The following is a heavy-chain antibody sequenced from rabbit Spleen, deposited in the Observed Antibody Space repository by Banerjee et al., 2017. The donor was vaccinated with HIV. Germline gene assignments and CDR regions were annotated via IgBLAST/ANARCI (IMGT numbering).Heavy chain of an antibody. D-gene: IGHD8-1*01. CDR2: IDVTKSGRT. V-gene: IGHV1S45*01. Sequence: QEQLEESGGDLVKPGASLALTCKASGLDFSSNYWICWVRQAPGKGLEWIACIDVTKSGRTYFATWAKGRFTISKPSSTTVTLQMTSLTAADTATYFCARDTGTSFSTYGMDLWGPGTLVTVS. CDR3: ARDTGTSFSTYGMDL. J-gene: IGHJ6*01. CDR1: GLDFSSNYW.